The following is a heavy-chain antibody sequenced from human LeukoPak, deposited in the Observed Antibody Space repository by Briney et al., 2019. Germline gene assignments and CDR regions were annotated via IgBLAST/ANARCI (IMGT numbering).Heavy chain of an antibody. Sequence: SQTLSLTCTVSGGSISSGGYYWSWIRQPPGKGLEWIGEINHSGSTNYNPSLKSRVTISVDTSKNQFSLKLSSVTAADTAVYSCARSTTETSLDYWGQGTLVTVSS. D-gene: IGHD4-17*01. J-gene: IGHJ4*02. CDR1: GGSISSGGYY. CDR3: ARSTTETSLDY. CDR2: INHSGST. V-gene: IGHV4-30-2*01.